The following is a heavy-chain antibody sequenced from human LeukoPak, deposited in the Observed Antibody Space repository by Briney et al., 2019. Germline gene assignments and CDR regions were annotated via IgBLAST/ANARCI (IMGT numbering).Heavy chain of an antibody. J-gene: IGHJ5*02. Sequence: GGSLRLSCAASGFTFSSHAMSWVRQAPGKGLEWVSAISGSGGSTYYADSVKGRFTISRDNSKNTLYLQMNSLRAEDTAVYYCASPGGWYRFDPWGQGTLVTVSS. CDR1: GFTFSSHA. CDR3: ASPGGWYRFDP. V-gene: IGHV3-23*01. D-gene: IGHD2-15*01. CDR2: ISGSGGST.